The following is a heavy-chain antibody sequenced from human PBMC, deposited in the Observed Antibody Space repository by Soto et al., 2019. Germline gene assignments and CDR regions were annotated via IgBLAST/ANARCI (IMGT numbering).Heavy chain of an antibody. CDR2: MYYSGNS. CDR1: GDSISSSPYY. D-gene: IGHD3-10*01. Sequence: QVQLLESGPGQVKPSETLSLTCTVSGDSISSSPYYWGWIRQPPGKGLEWIGSMYYSGNSSYDPSLKGRVTMSVNTSKNPFSLSLSSVTAADTAVFYCSRHRGPSGPDSWGQGTLVTVSS. CDR3: SRHRGPSGPDS. V-gene: IGHV4-39*01. J-gene: IGHJ4*02.